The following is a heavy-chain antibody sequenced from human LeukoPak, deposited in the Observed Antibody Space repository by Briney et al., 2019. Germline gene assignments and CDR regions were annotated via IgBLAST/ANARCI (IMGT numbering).Heavy chain of an antibody. D-gene: IGHD3-16*01. CDR2: ISSSDTI. J-gene: IGHJ4*02. V-gene: IGHV3-48*02. CDR3: AAGAFGGFDY. Sequence: PGGSLRLSCAASGFTFSSYGMNWVRQAPGKGLEWVSYISSSDTIYYADSVKGRFTISRNNAKNSLYLQMNSLRDEDTAVYYCAAGAFGGFDYWGQGTLVTVS. CDR1: GFTFSSYG.